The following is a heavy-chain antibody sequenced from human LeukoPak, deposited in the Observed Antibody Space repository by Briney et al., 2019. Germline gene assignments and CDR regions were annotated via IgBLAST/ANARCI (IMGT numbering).Heavy chain of an antibody. CDR2: INSDESTT. V-gene: IGHV3-74*01. D-gene: IGHD3/OR15-3a*01. CDR3: AGDLDFWTGSKGGY. J-gene: IGHJ4*02. Sequence: GGSLRLSCAASGFTFSNAWMSWVRQAPGKGLVWVSRINSDESTTNYADSVKGRFTISRDNARNTLYLQMNSTRAEDTPVYYCAGDLDFWTGSKGGYWGQGTLVTVSS. CDR1: GFTFSNAW.